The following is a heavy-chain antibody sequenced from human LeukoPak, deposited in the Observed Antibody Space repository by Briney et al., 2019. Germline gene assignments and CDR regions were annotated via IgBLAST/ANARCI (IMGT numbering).Heavy chain of an antibody. Sequence: GGSLRLSCAASGFAFSSYWMHWVRQVPGKGLVWLSRINGDGSYTKYADSVKGGFTISRDNAQNTLFLQMNSLSAEDTAVYFCARDKSEYDSSGRGDYWGQGTLVTVSA. CDR3: ARDKSEYDSSGRGDY. CDR1: GFAFSSYW. CDR2: INGDGSYT. D-gene: IGHD3-22*01. J-gene: IGHJ4*02. V-gene: IGHV3-74*03.